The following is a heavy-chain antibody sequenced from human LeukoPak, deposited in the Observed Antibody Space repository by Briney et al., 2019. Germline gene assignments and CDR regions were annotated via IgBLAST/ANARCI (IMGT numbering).Heavy chain of an antibody. V-gene: IGHV7-4-1*02. J-gene: IGHJ6*03. CDR3: ARAGYSYGYSFYYYYYYMDV. CDR2: INTNTGNP. Sequence: ASVTVSCKASGYTFTSYATNWVRQAPGQGLEWMGWINTNTGNPTYAQGFTGRFVFSLDTSVSTAYLQISSLKAEDTAVYYCARAGYSYGYSFYYYYYYMDVWGKGTTVTVSS. CDR1: GYTFTSYA. D-gene: IGHD5-18*01.